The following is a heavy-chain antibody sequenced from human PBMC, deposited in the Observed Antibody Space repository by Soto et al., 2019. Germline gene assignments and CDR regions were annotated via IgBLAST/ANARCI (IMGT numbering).Heavy chain of an antibody. CDR2: INHSGST. D-gene: IGHD3-10*01. V-gene: IGHV4-34*01. CDR1: VGSFSGFY. Sequence: SETLSLTCAVYVGSFSGFYWSWVRQPPGKGLEWIGEINHSGSTNYTPSLRSRVTISVDTSKNQFFLKLNSVTAADTAVYYCARIRVRRGISYYYYYGMDVWGQGTTVTVSS. J-gene: IGHJ6*02. CDR3: ARIRVRRGISYYYYYGMDV.